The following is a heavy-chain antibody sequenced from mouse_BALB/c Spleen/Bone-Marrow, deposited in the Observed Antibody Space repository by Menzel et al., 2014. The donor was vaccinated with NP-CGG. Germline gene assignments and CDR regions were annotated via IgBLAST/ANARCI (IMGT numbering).Heavy chain of an antibody. CDR3: TGWDQFAY. Sequence: EVKVEESGGGLVQPGGSMKLSCVASGFTFSSYWMSWVRQSPEKGLEWVAEIRLKSDNYAIHYAESVKGKFTISRDDSKSRLYLQMNSLRAEDTGIYYCTGWDQFAYWGQGTLVTVSA. CDR1: GFTFSSYW. J-gene: IGHJ3*01. D-gene: IGHD4-1*01. CDR2: IRLKSDNYAI. V-gene: IGHV6-6*02.